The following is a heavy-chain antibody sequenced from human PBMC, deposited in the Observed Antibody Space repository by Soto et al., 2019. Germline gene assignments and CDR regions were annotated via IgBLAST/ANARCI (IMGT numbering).Heavy chain of an antibody. V-gene: IGHV4-31*03. CDR3: VVGSHNWFDP. Sequence: QVQLQESGPGLVKPSQTLSLTCTVSGGSISSGGYYWSWIRQHPGKGLEWIGYIYYSGSTYYNPSLKSRVTISVDSSNNQFSLKLSSVTAADTAVYYCVVGSHNWFDPWGQGTLVTVSS. J-gene: IGHJ5*02. CDR2: IYYSGST. CDR1: GGSISSGGYY. D-gene: IGHD3-10*01.